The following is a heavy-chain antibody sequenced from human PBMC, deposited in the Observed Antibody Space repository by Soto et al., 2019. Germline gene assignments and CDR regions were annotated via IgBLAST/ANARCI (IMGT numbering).Heavy chain of an antibody. Sequence: PSETLSLTCAASGGSFSAYYWSWIRQPPGRGLEWIGEINHNGNSNYNPALESRVTISVDTSKNQFSLKLSSVTAADTAVYYCARGPNRSSGWYVNYWGQGTLVTLSS. CDR2: INHNGNS. V-gene: IGHV4-34*01. CDR1: GGSFSAYY. J-gene: IGHJ4*02. CDR3: ARGPNRSSGWYVNY. D-gene: IGHD6-19*01.